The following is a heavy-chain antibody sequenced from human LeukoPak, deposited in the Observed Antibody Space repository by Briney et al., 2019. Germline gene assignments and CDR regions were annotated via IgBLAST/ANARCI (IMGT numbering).Heavy chain of an antibody. CDR1: NGSISSSSSYY. Sequence: SETLSLTCTVSNGSISSSSSYYWGWIRQPPGKGLEWIGNVYYGGRTNYNPSLRSRVTISVDTSKNQFSLKMNSVTVADTAIYYCARHEWEILGHFHMDVWGKGTTVTVSS. J-gene: IGHJ6*03. D-gene: IGHD1-26*01. CDR3: ARHEWEILGHFHMDV. V-gene: IGHV4-39*01. CDR2: VYYGGRT.